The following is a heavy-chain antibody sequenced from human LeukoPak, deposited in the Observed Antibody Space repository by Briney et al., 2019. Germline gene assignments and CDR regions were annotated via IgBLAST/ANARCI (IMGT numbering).Heavy chain of an antibody. CDR2: IYYSGST. V-gene: IGHV4-31*03. J-gene: IGHJ3*02. CDR1: GGSISSGGYY. D-gene: IGHD3-3*01. Sequence: PSETLSLTCTVSGGSISSGGYYWSWIHQHPGKGLEWIGYIYYSGSTYYNPSLKSRVTISVDTSKNQFSLKLSSVTAADTAVYYCARVKGYYDFWSGYSSPFDIWGQGTMVTVSS. CDR3: ARVKGYYDFWSGYSSPFDI.